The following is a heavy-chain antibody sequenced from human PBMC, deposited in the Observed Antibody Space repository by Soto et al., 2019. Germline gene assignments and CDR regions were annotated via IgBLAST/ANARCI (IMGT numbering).Heavy chain of an antibody. CDR1: GAPISSYS. CDR3: ASRTGRNYYGMDV. Sequence: QVQLQESGPGLVKPSETLSLTCTAPGAPISSYSGNWFRQPPGRGLEWLGYAYYSGTTNYTPSLNSRVTISVDTSKSQFSLKLSSVTAADTAVYYCASRTGRNYYGMDVWGQGTTVTVSS. CDR2: AYYSGTT. J-gene: IGHJ6*02. V-gene: IGHV4-59*01. D-gene: IGHD7-27*01.